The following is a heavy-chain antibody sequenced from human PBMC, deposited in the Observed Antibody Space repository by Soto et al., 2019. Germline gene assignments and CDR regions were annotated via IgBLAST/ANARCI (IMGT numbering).Heavy chain of an antibody. V-gene: IGHV4-39*01. CDR1: GGSISSSSYY. Sequence: SETLSLTCTVSGGSISSSSYYWGWIRQPPGKGLEWIGSIYYSGSTYYNPSLKSRVTISVDTSKNQFSLKLSSVTAADTAVYYCARQDDIVVVTAIPAFDYWGQGTLVTVSS. CDR2: IYYSGST. J-gene: IGHJ4*02. CDR3: ARQDDIVVVTAIPAFDY. D-gene: IGHD2-21*02.